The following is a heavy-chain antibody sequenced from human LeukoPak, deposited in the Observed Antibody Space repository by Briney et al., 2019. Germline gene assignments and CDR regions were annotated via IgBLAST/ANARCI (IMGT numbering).Heavy chain of an antibody. Sequence: ASVKVSCKASGYTFTGYYMHWVRQAPGQGLEWMGWINPNSGGTNYAQKFQGRVTMTRDTSISTAYMELSRLRSDDTAVYYCARGSVEMATITVYYFDYGGQGTLVTVSS. J-gene: IGHJ4*02. CDR3: ARGSVEMATITVYYFDY. CDR2: INPNSGGT. CDR1: GYTFTGYY. D-gene: IGHD5-24*01. V-gene: IGHV1-2*02.